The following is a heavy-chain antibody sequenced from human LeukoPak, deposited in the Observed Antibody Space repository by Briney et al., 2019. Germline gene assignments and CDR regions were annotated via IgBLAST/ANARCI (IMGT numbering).Heavy chain of an antibody. V-gene: IGHV4-59*08. CDR3: ARQNGYYYGMDV. CDR2: IYYSGST. Sequence: SETLSLTCTVSGGSISSYYRSWIRQPPGKGLEWIGYIYYSGSTNYNPSLKSRVTISVDTSKNQFSLKLSSVTAADTAVYYCARQNGYYYGMDVWGQGTTVTVSS. CDR1: GGSISSYY. J-gene: IGHJ6*02.